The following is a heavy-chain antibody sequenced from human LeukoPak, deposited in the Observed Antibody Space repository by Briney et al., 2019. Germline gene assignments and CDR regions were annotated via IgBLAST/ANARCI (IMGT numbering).Heavy chain of an antibody. CDR2: IYPGDSDT. CDR3: ATALFSSTWYAGSDY. V-gene: IGHV5-51*01. CDR1: GYSFTSFW. D-gene: IGHD6-13*01. Sequence: GESLKISCKGSGYSFTSFWIGWVRQMPGKGLEWMGVIYPGDSDTRYSPSFQGQVTISADKSINTAYLQWSSLKASDTAMYYCATALFSSTWYAGSDYWGQGTLATVPS. J-gene: IGHJ4*02.